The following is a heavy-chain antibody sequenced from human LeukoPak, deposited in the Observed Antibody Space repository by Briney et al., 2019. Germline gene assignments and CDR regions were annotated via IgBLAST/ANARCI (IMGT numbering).Heavy chain of an antibody. D-gene: IGHD1-7*01. Sequence: GGSLRLSCAASGFTFSSSVMHWVRQAPGKGLEWVAAISYDGRDKYFADSVKGRFTISRDNSKNTVDLQVNGLRAEDTAVYYCARETGNYYFDFWGQGTLVTVSS. CDR2: ISYDGRDK. CDR1: GFTFSSSV. CDR3: ARETGNYYFDF. V-gene: IGHV3-30*03. J-gene: IGHJ4*02.